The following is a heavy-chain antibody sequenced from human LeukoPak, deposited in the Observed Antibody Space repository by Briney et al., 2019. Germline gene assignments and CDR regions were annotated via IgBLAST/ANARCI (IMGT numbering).Heavy chain of an antibody. J-gene: IGHJ4*02. CDR3: AGLTYRLGSYLVN. Sequence: GESLKSSPKGSGYRFTTNCIGAGRQMPGKGLEWMGIIYPGDSDTRYSPSFQGQVTISADKSISTAYLQWSSLKASDTAMYYCAGLTYRLGSYLVNWGQGTLVTVSS. D-gene: IGHD3-10*01. V-gene: IGHV5-51*01. CDR1: GYRFTTNC. CDR2: IYPGDSDT.